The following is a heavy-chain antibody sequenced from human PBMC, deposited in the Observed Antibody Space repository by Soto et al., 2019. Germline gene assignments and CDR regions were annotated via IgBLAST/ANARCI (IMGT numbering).Heavy chain of an antibody. J-gene: IGHJ5*02. CDR1: GGSVNGYY. Sequence: PSATVSLTCAVYGGSVNGYYWNWIRQPPGKGLEWIGEINHTGGTHYNPSLKSRVTMSVDTSKNQFSLGLSSVTAADTAVYYCATRITVFGLLIPPFDPWGQGTQVTVSS. CDR3: ATRITVFGLLIPPFDP. CDR2: INHTGGT. V-gene: IGHV4-34*01. D-gene: IGHD3-3*01.